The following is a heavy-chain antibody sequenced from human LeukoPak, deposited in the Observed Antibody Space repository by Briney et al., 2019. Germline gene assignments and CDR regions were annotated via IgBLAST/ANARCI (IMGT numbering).Heavy chain of an antibody. CDR2: IKQDGSEK. D-gene: IGHD6-13*01. CDR1: GFTFSSYW. V-gene: IGHV3-7*01. Sequence: HPGGSLRLSCAASGFTFSSYWMSWVRQAPGKGLEWVANIKQDGSEKYYVDSVKGRFTISRDNAKNSLYLQMNSLRAEDTAVYYRARDFRYSSSWLDYYYYYMDVWGKGTTVTVSS. CDR3: ARDFRYSSSWLDYYYYYMDV. J-gene: IGHJ6*03.